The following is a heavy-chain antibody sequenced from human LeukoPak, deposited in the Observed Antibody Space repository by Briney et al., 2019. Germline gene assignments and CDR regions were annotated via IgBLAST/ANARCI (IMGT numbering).Heavy chain of an antibody. J-gene: IGHJ5*01. CDR1: GGSISSYY. Sequence: SETLSLTCTVSGGSISSYYWSWIRQPPGKGLEWIGYIYYSGSTNYNPSLKSRVTISLDTSKNQFSLKLSSVTAADTAVSYCARQSRATGTLDSWGQGTLVTVSS. CDR2: IYYSGST. D-gene: IGHD6-13*01. CDR3: ARQSRATGTLDS. V-gene: IGHV4-59*08.